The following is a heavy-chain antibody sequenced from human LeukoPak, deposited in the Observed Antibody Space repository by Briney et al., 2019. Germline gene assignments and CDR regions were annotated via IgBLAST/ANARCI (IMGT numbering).Heavy chain of an antibody. V-gene: IGHV3-48*01. CDR3: AKGYCSSTSCYPNWFDP. D-gene: IGHD2-2*01. CDR1: GFTFSSYS. CDR2: ISSSSSTI. Sequence: GGSLRLSCAASGFTFSSYSMNWVRQAPGKGLGWVSYISSSSSTIYYADSVKGRFTISRDNSKNTLYLQMNSLRAEDTAVYYCAKGYCSSTSCYPNWFDPWGQGTLVTVSS. J-gene: IGHJ5*02.